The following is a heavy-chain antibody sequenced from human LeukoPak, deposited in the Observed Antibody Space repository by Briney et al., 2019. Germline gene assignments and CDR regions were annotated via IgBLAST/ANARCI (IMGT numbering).Heavy chain of an antibody. Sequence: PGGSLRLSCVASESTFSDYGMNWVRQAPGKGLEWISFITSTSSKIYYADSVKGRFTISRDNAMNSLYLQMNSLRVEDTAVYYCAGATLDPFYFYYYMDIWGKGTTVTVSS. J-gene: IGHJ6*03. CDR3: AGATLDPFYFYYYMDI. V-gene: IGHV3-21*03. D-gene: IGHD3/OR15-3a*01. CDR1: ESTFSDYG. CDR2: ITSTSSKI.